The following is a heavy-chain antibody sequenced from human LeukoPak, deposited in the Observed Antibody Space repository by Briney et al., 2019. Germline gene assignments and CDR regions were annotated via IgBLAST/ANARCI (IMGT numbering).Heavy chain of an antibody. CDR2: ISGSGGST. V-gene: IGHV3-23*01. Sequence: GGSLRLSCAASGFTFSSYAMSWVRQAPGKGLEWVSAISGSGGSTYYVDSVKGRFTISRDNSKNTLYLQMNSLRAEDTAVYYCAKYSGSDSFWFFGAFDIWGQGTMVTVSS. CDR1: GFTFSSYA. D-gene: IGHD1-26*01. CDR3: AKYSGSDSFWFFGAFDI. J-gene: IGHJ3*02.